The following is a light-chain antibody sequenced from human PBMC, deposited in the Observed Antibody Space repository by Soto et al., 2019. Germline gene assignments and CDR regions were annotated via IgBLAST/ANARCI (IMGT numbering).Light chain of an antibody. J-gene: IGLJ2*01. CDR1: NSDVGTYNY. Sequence: QSALTQPPSASGSPGQSVTISCTGTNSDVGTYNYVSWYQQRPGKAPKLIMYEGSNRPSGVPDRFSGSKSGSTASLTVSGLQAEDEADYFCSSYAGSKTLVFGGGTKLTVL. V-gene: IGLV2-8*01. CDR3: SSYAGSKTLV. CDR2: EGS.